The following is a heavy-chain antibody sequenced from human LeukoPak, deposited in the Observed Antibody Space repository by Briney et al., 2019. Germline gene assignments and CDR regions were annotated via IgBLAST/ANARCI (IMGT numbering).Heavy chain of an antibody. Sequence: GASVKVSCKASGGTFSSYAISWVRQAPGQGLEWMGRIIPILGIANYAQKFQGRVTITADKSTSTAYMELSSLRSEDTAVYYCARADGSGSYLPMDVWGQGTTVTVSS. D-gene: IGHD3-10*01. J-gene: IGHJ6*02. V-gene: IGHV1-69*04. CDR1: GGTFSSYA. CDR2: IIPILGIA. CDR3: ARADGSGSYLPMDV.